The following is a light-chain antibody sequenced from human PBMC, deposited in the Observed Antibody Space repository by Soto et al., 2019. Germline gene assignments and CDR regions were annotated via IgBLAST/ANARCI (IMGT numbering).Light chain of an antibody. CDR1: SSNIGAGYD. CDR3: QSYDSSLSV. CDR2: DNS. Sequence: VLTQPPSVSGAPGQRVTIPCTGSSSNIGAGYDVHWYQQLPGTAPKLLIYDNSNRPSGVPDRFSGSKSGTSASLAITGLQAEDEADYYCQSYDSSLSVFGTGTKVTVL. J-gene: IGLJ1*01. V-gene: IGLV1-40*01.